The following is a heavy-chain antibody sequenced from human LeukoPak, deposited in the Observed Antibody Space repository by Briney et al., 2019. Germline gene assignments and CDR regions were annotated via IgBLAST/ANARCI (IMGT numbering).Heavy chain of an antibody. Sequence: GGSLRLSCTASGFTFSSYAMRWVRQAPGKGLEGVSAMSGSGGSTYYADSVKGRVTISRNNSKNTLYLQINSLRAEDTAVYYCANMARYYYDSSGYLGGYFQHWGQGTLVTVTS. CDR3: ANMARYYYDSSGYLGGYFQH. V-gene: IGHV3-23*01. J-gene: IGHJ1*01. CDR1: GFTFSSYA. D-gene: IGHD3-22*01. CDR2: MSGSGGST.